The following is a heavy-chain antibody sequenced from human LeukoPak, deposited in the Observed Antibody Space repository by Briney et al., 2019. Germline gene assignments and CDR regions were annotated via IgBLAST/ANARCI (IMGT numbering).Heavy chain of an antibody. Sequence: GAPVKVSCKASGYTFTGYYMHWVRQAPGQGLEWMGRINPNSGGTNYAQKFQGRVTMTRDTSISTAYMELSSLRSEDTAVYYCARDRRIQLWSYYYYMDVWGKGTTVTVSS. D-gene: IGHD5-18*01. V-gene: IGHV1-2*06. CDR3: ARDRRIQLWSYYYYMDV. J-gene: IGHJ6*03. CDR1: GYTFTGYY. CDR2: INPNSGGT.